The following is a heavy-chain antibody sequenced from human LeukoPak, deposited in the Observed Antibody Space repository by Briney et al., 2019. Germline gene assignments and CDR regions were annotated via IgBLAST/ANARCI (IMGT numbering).Heavy chain of an antibody. CDR2: ISGSGGST. V-gene: IGHV3-23*01. J-gene: IGHJ4*02. D-gene: IGHD2-15*01. CDR3: AKDRSWAASTTRLYSFDY. Sequence: PGGSLRLSCAASGFTFSSYSMNWVRQAPGKGLEWVSGISGSGGSTYHADPVKGRFSVSRDNAKNTLYLQMNSLRAEDTAVYYCAKDRSWAASTTRLYSFDYWGQGTLVTVSS. CDR1: GFTFSSYS.